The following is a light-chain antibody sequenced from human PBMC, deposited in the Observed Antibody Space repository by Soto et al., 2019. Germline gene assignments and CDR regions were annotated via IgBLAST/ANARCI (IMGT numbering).Light chain of an antibody. Sequence: EVVLTQFPGTLSLSPGERATLSCRASQTITGTYLAWYQQKPGQAPRLLIHGASTRATGIPDRFSGGGTGTDFNLNISRVEPEDFAVYYCQQRSSWPLFAGGTKVDI. J-gene: IGKJ4*01. V-gene: IGKV3D-20*02. CDR1: QTITGTY. CDR2: GAS. CDR3: QQRSSWPL.